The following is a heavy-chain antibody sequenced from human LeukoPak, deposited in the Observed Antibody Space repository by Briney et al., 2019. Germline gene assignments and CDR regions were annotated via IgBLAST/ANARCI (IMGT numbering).Heavy chain of an antibody. Sequence: PGGSLRLSCAASGFTFSSYSMNWVRQAPGKGLEWVSSISSSSSYIYYADSVKGRFIISRDNAKNSLYLQMNSLRAEDTAVYYCAKDQKRGYSYGYLFYYYYMDVWGKGTTVTISS. CDR3: AKDQKRGYSYGYLFYYYYMDV. CDR2: ISSSSSYI. D-gene: IGHD5-18*01. V-gene: IGHV3-21*01. J-gene: IGHJ6*03. CDR1: GFTFSSYS.